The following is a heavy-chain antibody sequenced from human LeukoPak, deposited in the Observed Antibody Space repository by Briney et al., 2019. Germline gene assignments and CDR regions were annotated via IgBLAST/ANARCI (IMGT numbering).Heavy chain of an antibody. V-gene: IGHV4-39*01. CDR1: GGSISSSSYY. Sequence: PSETLSLTCTVSGGSISSSSYYWGWIRQPPGKGLEWIGSIYYSGSTYYNPSLKSRVTISVDTSKNQFSLKLSSVTAADTAVYYCAKRRGDVVPNWYFDLWGRGTLVTVSS. CDR3: AKRRGDVVPNWYFDL. D-gene: IGHD2-21*01. J-gene: IGHJ2*01. CDR2: IYYSGST.